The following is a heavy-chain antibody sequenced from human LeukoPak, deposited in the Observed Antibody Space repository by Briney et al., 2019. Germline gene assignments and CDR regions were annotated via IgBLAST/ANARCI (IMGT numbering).Heavy chain of an antibody. CDR3: ARDKKSGESSEIDY. CDR2: INRDGSTS. Sequence: GGSLRLSCAASGFTFSNYCVDWVRQAPGKGLVWVSRINRDGSTSNYADSVKGRFTVSRGNAKNTLNLQMNSLRAEDTAVYYCARDKKSGESSEIDYWGQGTLVTVSS. J-gene: IGHJ4*02. D-gene: IGHD3-10*01. V-gene: IGHV3-74*01. CDR1: GFTFSNYC.